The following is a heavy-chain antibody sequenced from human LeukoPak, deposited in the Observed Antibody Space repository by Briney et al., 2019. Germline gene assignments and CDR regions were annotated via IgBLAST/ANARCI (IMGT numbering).Heavy chain of an antibody. V-gene: IGHV4-39*01. CDR1: GGSISSSSYY. Sequence: SETLSLTCTVSGGSISSSSYYWGWIRQPPGKGLEWIGSIYYSGSTYYNPSLKSRVTISVDTSKNQFSLKLSSVTAADTAVYYCARVGSYYYDSSGYYPYYYYYYMDVWGKGTTVTISS. CDR2: IYYSGST. CDR3: ARVGSYYYDSSGYYPYYYYYYMDV. J-gene: IGHJ6*03. D-gene: IGHD3-22*01.